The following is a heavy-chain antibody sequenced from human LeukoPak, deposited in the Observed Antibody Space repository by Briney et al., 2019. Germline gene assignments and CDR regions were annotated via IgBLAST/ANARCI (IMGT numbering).Heavy chain of an antibody. CDR3: ARVRRDFWSGYSHFDY. J-gene: IGHJ4*02. Sequence: PSETLSLTCTVSGGSISSGGYYWSWIRQHPGKGLEWIGYIYYSGSTYYNPSLKSRVTISVDTSKNQFSLKLSSVTAADTAVYYCARVRRDFWSGYSHFDYWGQGTLVTVSS. D-gene: IGHD3-3*01. CDR1: GGSISSGGYY. V-gene: IGHV4-31*03. CDR2: IYYSGST.